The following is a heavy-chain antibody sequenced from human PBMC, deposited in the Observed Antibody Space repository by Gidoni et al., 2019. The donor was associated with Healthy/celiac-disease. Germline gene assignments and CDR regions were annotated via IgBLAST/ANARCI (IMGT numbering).Heavy chain of an antibody. CDR3: AHRRPYYFDY. V-gene: IGHV2-5*02. Sequence: QTTFKESGPTPATPTNTLTLTCTSSGLSLSTSGSSVGWIRQPPGKALEWLAIIYWDDDKRYSPSLQSRLTITKDTSKNQVVLTLTDMDPVDTATYYCAHRRPYYFDYWGQRTLVTVSS. CDR2: IYWDDDK. J-gene: IGHJ4*02. CDR1: GLSLSTSGSS.